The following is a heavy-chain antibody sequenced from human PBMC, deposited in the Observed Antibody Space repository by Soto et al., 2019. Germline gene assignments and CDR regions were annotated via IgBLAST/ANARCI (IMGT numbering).Heavy chain of an antibody. CDR1: GLTVSGKKY. CDR2: VYDVDGT. J-gene: IGHJ5*02. Sequence: GGSLRLSCAAFGLTVSGKKYIAWVRQAPGKGLEWVSGVYDVDGTYYADSVKGRFTISRDNSKKTVFLQMNSLRADDTGVYYCSRLPTLVVPAALILATWGQGTRVTVS. CDR3: SRLPTLVVPAALILAT. D-gene: IGHD2-2*01. V-gene: IGHV3-53*01.